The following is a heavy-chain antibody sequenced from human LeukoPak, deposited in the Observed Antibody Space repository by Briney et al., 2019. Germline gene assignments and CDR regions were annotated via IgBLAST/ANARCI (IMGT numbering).Heavy chain of an antibody. V-gene: IGHV1-2*02. CDR3: ASWSSTSHD. CDR1: GYTFTRYY. D-gene: IGHD2-2*01. Sequence: GASVKVSCKASGYTFTRYYMHWVRQAPGQRPEWMGWINPNSGSTNYAQKFKGRVIMTRDTSISTAYMELSRLRSDDTAVYYCASWSSTSHDWGQGTLVTVSS. CDR2: INPNSGST. J-gene: IGHJ4*02.